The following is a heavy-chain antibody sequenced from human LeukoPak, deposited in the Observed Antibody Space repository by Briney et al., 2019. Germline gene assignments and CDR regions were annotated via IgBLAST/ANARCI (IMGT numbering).Heavy chain of an antibody. J-gene: IGHJ3*02. D-gene: IGHD3-9*01. V-gene: IGHV3-23*01. CDR3: AKGEGDYDILTGYYSRGEDAFDI. CDR1: GFTFSSYA. Sequence: GGSLRLSCAASGFTFSSYAVSWVRQAPGKGLEWVSAISGSGGSTYYADSVKGRFTISRDNSKNTLYLQMNSLRAEDTAVYYCAKGEGDYDILTGYYSRGEDAFDIWGQGTMVTVSS. CDR2: ISGSGGST.